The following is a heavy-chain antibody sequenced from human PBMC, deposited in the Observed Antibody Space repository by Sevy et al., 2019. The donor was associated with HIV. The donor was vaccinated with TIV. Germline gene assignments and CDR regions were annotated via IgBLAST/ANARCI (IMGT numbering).Heavy chain of an antibody. J-gene: IGHJ4*02. Sequence: VKVSCKASGGTFSSYAISWVRQAPGQGLEWMGGIIPIFGTANYAQKFQGRVTITADESTSTAYMELSSLRSEDTAVYYCARNYYGSGSYYNPARYYFDYWGQGTLVTVSS. D-gene: IGHD3-10*01. CDR3: ARNYYGSGSYYNPARYYFDY. CDR2: IIPIFGTA. CDR1: GGTFSSYA. V-gene: IGHV1-69*13.